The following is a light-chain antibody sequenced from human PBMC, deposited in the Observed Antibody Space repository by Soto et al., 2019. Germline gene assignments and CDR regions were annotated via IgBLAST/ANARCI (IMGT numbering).Light chain of an antibody. V-gene: IGLV2-14*01. Sequence: QSALTQPASVSGCPGQSITISCTGTSSDVGGYNYVSWYQQHPGKAPKLMIYDVSNRPSGVSNRFSGSKSGNTASLTISGLQAEDEADYYCSSYISFTLIFGGGTKVTVL. J-gene: IGLJ2*01. CDR2: DVS. CDR3: SSYISFTLI. CDR1: SSDVGGYNY.